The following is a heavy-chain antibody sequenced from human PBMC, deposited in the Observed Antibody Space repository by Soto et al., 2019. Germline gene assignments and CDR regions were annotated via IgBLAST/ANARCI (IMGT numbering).Heavy chain of an antibody. CDR3: ARGSSITMVRGVKFDY. V-gene: IGHV4-59*01. CDR1: GGSISSYY. D-gene: IGHD3-10*01. J-gene: IGHJ4*02. CDR2: IYYSGST. Sequence: PSETLSLTCTVSGGSISSYYWSWIRQPPGKGLEWIGYIYYSGSTNYNPSIKSRVTISVDTSKNQFSLKLSSVTAADTAVYYCARGSSITMVRGVKFDYWGQGTLVTVSS.